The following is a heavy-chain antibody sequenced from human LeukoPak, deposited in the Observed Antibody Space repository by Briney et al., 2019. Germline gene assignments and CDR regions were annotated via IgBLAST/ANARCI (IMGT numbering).Heavy chain of an antibody. CDR3: TRKGYSGRYSHGMDV. CDR1: GFTFSSYG. D-gene: IGHD1-26*01. CDR2: IWFDGSSQ. Sequence: GGSLRLSCAASGFTFSSYGMYWVRQAPGKGLEWVALIWFDGSSQNYADSVKGRFTISRDNSKNTLFLQMNSLRAGDTAVYYCTRKGYSGRYSHGMDVWGQGTTVTVSS. V-gene: IGHV3-33*01. J-gene: IGHJ6*02.